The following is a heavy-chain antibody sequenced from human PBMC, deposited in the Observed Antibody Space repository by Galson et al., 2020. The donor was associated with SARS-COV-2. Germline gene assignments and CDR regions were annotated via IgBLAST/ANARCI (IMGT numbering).Heavy chain of an antibody. J-gene: IGHJ3*02. CDR3: ASGGYTTGWGAFDI. CDR2: ISTRRNYI. Sequence: KIGESLQISCAASGFSFSTNTVNWVRQAPGKGLEWVSYISTRRNYIYYADSVKGRFTISRDNAKNSLLLQMNSLRVEDTAVYYCASGGYTTGWGAFDIWGQGTKVTVSS. V-gene: IGHV3-21*01. CDR1: GFSFSTNT. D-gene: IGHD2-8*02.